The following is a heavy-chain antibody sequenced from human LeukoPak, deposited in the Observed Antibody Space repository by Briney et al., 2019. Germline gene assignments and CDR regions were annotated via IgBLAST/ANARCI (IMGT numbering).Heavy chain of an antibody. CDR3: ATAYDILTGPMGYYYGMDV. V-gene: IGHV1-24*01. CDR2: FDPEDGET. J-gene: IGHJ6*02. CDR1: GYTLTELS. Sequence: GASGKVSCKVSGYTLTELSMHWVRQAPGKGLEWMGGFDPEDGETIYAQKFQGRVTMTEDTSTDTAYMELSSLRSEDTAVYYCATAYDILTGPMGYYYGMDVWGQGTTVTVSS. D-gene: IGHD3-9*01.